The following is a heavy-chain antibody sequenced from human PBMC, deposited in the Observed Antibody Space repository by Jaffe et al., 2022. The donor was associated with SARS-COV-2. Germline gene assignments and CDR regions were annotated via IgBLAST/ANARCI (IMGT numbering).Heavy chain of an antibody. CDR2: TYYRSKWYF. Sequence: QVQLQQSGPGLVKSSQTLSLTCAISGDSVTSNSAAWNWIRQSPSRGLEWLGRTYYRSKWYFDYAVSVRSRVAINADTSRNQISLQLNSVTPEDTAVYYCARGYRGNDVFLLRHWGQGTLVTVSS. D-gene: IGHD5-12*01. V-gene: IGHV6-1*01. J-gene: IGHJ4*02. CDR3: ARGYRGNDVFLLRH. CDR1: GDSVTSNSAA.